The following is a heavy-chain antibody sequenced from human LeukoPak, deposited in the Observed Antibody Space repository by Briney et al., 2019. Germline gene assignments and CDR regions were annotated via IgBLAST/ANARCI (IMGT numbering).Heavy chain of an antibody. D-gene: IGHD3-10*01. V-gene: IGHV3-23*01. J-gene: IGHJ6*02. CDR3: AKDRKAFTKVGELLRLGMDV. CDR1: GFTFSSYA. CDR2: ISGSGGST. Sequence: PGGSLRLSCAASGFTFSSYAMSWVRQAPGKGLEWVSAISGSGGSTYYADSVKGRFTISRDNSKNTLYLQMNSLRAEDTAVYYCAKDRKAFTKVGELLRLGMDVWGQGTTVTVSS.